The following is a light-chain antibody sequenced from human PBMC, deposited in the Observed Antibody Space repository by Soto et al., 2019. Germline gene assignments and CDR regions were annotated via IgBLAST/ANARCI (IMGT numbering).Light chain of an antibody. Sequence: IVMTQTPDTLSMSPGERATLSCRASQSISTKLAWYQQRPGQPPRLLIYGASTRATGIPDRFSGSGSGTDFTLDISSLQPDDFATYYCQQYNSYSFGQGTKVDIK. J-gene: IGKJ1*01. V-gene: IGKV3-15*01. CDR1: QSISTK. CDR3: QQYNSYS. CDR2: GAS.